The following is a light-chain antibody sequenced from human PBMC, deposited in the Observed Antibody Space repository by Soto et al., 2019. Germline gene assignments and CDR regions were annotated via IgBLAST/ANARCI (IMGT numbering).Light chain of an antibody. CDR1: QSISSY. V-gene: IGKV1-39*01. J-gene: IGKJ3*01. CDR3: QRSYSTPL. Sequence: DIQMTQSQSSLSASVGDRVTITCRASQSISSYLNWYQQKPGKAPKLLIHAASSLQSEVPSRFSGSGSGTDFTLTISSLQPEDFATYYCQRSYSTPLFGPGTKVDSK. CDR2: AAS.